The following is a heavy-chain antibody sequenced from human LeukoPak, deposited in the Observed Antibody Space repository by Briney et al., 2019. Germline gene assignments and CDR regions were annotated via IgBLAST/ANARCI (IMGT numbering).Heavy chain of an antibody. J-gene: IGHJ6*02. CDR2: IYYSGST. Sequence: PSETLSLTCTVSGGSISSGDYSWSWIRQPPGKGLEWIGYIYYSGSTYYNPSLKSRVTISVDTSKNQFSLKLSSVTAADTAVYYCARALWFGELLYYYYGMDVWGQGTTVTVSS. CDR1: GGSISSGDYS. V-gene: IGHV4-30-4*01. CDR3: ARALWFGELLYYYYGMDV. D-gene: IGHD3-10*01.